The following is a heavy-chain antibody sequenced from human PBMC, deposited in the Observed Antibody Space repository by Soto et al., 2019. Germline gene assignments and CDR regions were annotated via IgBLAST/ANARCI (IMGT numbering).Heavy chain of an antibody. D-gene: IGHD6-13*01. CDR3: ARWRWQQLVHTGGAFDI. CDR1: GFTVSSNY. CDR2: IYSGGST. V-gene: IGHV3-66*01. Sequence: GGSLRLSCAASGFTVSSNYMSWVRQAPGKGLEWVSVIYSGGSTYYADSVKGRFTISRDNSKNTLYLQMNSLRAEDTAVYYCARWRWQQLVHTGGAFDIWGQGTMVTVSS. J-gene: IGHJ3*02.